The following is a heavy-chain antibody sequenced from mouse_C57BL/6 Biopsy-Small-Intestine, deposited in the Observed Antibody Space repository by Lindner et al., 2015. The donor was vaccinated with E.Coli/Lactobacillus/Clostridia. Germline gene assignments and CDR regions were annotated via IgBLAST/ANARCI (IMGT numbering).Heavy chain of an antibody. Sequence: VQLQSLDLAWQSLLRLLSLTCSVTDYSITSDYWNWIRKFPGNKLEYMGYISYSGSTYYNPSLKSRISIARDTSKNQYYLQLNSVTTEDTATYYCARYRDNNLCYYAMDYWGQGTSVTVSS. CDR1: DYSITSDY. J-gene: IGHJ4*01. CDR2: ISYSGST. CDR3: ARYRDNNLCYYAMDY. D-gene: IGHD6-5*01. V-gene: IGHV3-8*01.